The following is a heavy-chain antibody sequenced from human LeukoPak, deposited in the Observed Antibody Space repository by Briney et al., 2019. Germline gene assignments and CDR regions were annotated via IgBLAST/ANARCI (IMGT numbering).Heavy chain of an antibody. CDR2: IRSRSARGTT. D-gene: IGHD2-15*01. CDR3: STGGGTHDY. CDR1: GLTFNNDW. J-gene: IGHJ4*02. V-gene: IGHV3-15*01. Sequence: GGALRLSCAASGLTFNNDWMSWVGQAPGKGLEGVGRIRSRSARGTTDYGAPVKGRFTISTDDSKNTLYLQMNSLKTEDTAVYYCSTGGGTHDYWGQGTLVTVSS.